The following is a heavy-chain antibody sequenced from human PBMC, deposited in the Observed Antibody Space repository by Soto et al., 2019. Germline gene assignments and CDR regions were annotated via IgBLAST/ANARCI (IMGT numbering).Heavy chain of an antibody. Sequence: GESLKISCKGSGYSFTSYWISWVRQMPGKGLEWMGRIDPSDSYTNYSPSFQGHVTISADKSISTAYLQWSSLKASDTAMYYCAREALRTGLTRGYSGYEGDYWGQGTLVTVSS. J-gene: IGHJ4*02. V-gene: IGHV5-10-1*01. CDR3: AREALRTGLTRGYSGYEGDY. D-gene: IGHD5-12*01. CDR2: IDPSDSYT. CDR1: GYSFTSYW.